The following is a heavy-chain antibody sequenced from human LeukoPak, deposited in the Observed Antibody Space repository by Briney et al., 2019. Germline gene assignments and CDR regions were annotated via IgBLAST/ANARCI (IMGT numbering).Heavy chain of an antibody. Sequence: ASVKVSCKASGNSISNYAVSWVRQAPGQGFEWMGGIIPIFGTADYAQKFQGRVTITADQSTSTTYMALSSLKSKDTATYYCTTRACHAGGCSSSFYYYYGLHFWGQGTTVSVSS. CDR3: TTRACHAGGCSSSFYYYYGLHF. CDR2: IIPIFGTA. V-gene: IGHV1-69*13. CDR1: GNSISNYA. J-gene: IGHJ6*02. D-gene: IGHD3-16*01.